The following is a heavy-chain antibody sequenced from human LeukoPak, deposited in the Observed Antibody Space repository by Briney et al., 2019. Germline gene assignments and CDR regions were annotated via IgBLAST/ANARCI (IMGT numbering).Heavy chain of an antibody. Sequence: PGGSLRLSCVASGFTFSSYAMSWVRQAPGKGLEWVSAISGSGGSTYYADSVKGRFTISRDNSKNTLYLQMNSLRAEDTAVYYCAKDVAARPGYNWFDPWGQGTLVTVSS. CDR1: GFTFSSYA. D-gene: IGHD6-6*01. CDR2: ISGSGGST. CDR3: AKDVAARPGYNWFDP. J-gene: IGHJ5*02. V-gene: IGHV3-23*01.